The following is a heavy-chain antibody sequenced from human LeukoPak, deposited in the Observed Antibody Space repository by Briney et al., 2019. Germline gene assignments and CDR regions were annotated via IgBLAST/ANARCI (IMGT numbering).Heavy chain of an antibody. Sequence: SETLSLSCTVSGGSVGSYYWSWIRQSPGKGLEWIGYIYYGGSANYNPSLKSRATISIDRSKNQFSLKLSSLTAADTAVYYCARGGSGYDSFYYYGMDVWGQGTTVTVSS. D-gene: IGHD5-12*01. J-gene: IGHJ6*02. CDR1: GGSVGSYY. CDR3: ARGGSGYDSFYYYGMDV. CDR2: IYYGGSA. V-gene: IGHV4-59*08.